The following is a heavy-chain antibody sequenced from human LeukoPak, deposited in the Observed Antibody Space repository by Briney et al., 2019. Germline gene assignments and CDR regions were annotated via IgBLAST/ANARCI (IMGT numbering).Heavy chain of an antibody. J-gene: IGHJ4*02. CDR2: IGSSSRYT. CDR1: GFTFNIYT. V-gene: IGHV3-21*04. D-gene: IGHD6-25*01. Sequence: GGSLRLSCAASGFTFNIYTMTWVRQAPGKGLEWVSSIGSSSRYTYYADSVKGRFTISRDNSKNTVYLQMNSLRAGDTAVYYCAREATSSSGWYIDYWGQGTLVTVSS. CDR3: AREATSSSGWYIDY.